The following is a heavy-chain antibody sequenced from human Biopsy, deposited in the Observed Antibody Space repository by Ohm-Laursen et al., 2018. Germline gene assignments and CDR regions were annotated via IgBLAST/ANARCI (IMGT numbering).Heavy chain of an antibody. CDR1: RFTFSRYW. J-gene: IGHJ6*02. CDR2: ITNSGGTV. V-gene: IGHV3-11*01. D-gene: IGHD3-10*01. Sequence: SLRLSCAASRFTFSRYWMNWVRQPPGKGLEWVSYITNSGGTVYYEDSVKGRFTVSRDNAKNSLYLQMDRLRAEDTAVYYCARPPWGHAYGYYNGMDVWGQGTTVIVSS. CDR3: ARPPWGHAYGYYNGMDV.